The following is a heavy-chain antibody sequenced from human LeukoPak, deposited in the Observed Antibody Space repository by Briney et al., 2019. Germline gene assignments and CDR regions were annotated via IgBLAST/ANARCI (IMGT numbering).Heavy chain of an antibody. CDR3: ARDRHSSGWIGY. Sequence: GRSLRLSCAASGFTFSSYAMHWVRQAPGKGLEWVAVISYDGSNKYYADSVKGRFTISRDNSKNTLYPQMNSLRAEDTAVYYCARDRHSSGWIGYWGQGTLVTVSS. V-gene: IGHV3-30*04. CDR1: GFTFSSYA. CDR2: ISYDGSNK. J-gene: IGHJ4*02. D-gene: IGHD6-19*01.